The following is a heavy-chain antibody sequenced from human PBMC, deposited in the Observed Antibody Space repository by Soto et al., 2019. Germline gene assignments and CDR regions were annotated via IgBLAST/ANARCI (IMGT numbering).Heavy chain of an antibody. CDR3: ARAGAAGLSRQYYFDY. Sequence: PSETLSLTCTVSGGSISSGGYYWSWIRQHPGKGLEWIGYIYYSGSTYYNPSLKSRVTISVDTSKNQFSLKLSSVTAADTAVYYCARAGAAGLSRQYYFDYWGQGTLVTVSS. CDR1: GGSISSGGYY. J-gene: IGHJ4*02. D-gene: IGHD6-13*01. V-gene: IGHV4-31*03. CDR2: IYYSGST.